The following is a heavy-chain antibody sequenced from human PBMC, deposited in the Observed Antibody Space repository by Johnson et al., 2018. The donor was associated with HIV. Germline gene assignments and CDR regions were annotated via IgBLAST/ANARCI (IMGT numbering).Heavy chain of an antibody. J-gene: IGHJ3*02. CDR3: ARDGVAGTSGDI. D-gene: IGHD6-19*01. V-gene: IGHV3-30-3*01. CDR2: ISYDGSNK. Sequence: QVHLVESGGGVVQPGRSLRLSCAASGFTFSSYAMHWVRQAPGKGLEWVAVISYDGSNKYYADSVKGRFTISRDNSKNTLYLQMNSLRAEDTAVYYCARDGVAGTSGDIWGQGTMVTVSS. CDR1: GFTFSSYA.